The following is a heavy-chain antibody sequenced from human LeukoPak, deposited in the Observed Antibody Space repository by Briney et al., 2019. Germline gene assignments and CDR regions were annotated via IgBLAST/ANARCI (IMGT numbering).Heavy chain of an antibody. CDR3: ARDQDYYYYMDV. J-gene: IGHJ6*03. V-gene: IGHV3-21*01. Sequence: GGSLRLSCAAPGFTYSSYSMNWVRQAPGKGLEWVSSISSSSSYIYYADSVKGRFTISRDNAKNSLYLQMNSLRAEDTAVYYCARDQDYYYYMDVWGKGTTVTVSS. CDR2: ISSSSSYI. CDR1: GFTYSSYS.